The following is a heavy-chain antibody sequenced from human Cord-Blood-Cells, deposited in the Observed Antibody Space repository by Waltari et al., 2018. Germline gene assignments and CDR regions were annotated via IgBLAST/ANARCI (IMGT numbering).Heavy chain of an antibody. D-gene: IGHD1-1*01. CDR3: ARDRDWNDFDY. CDR1: GSTFTAYY. Sequence: QVQLVQSGAEVKKTGPSVTVSSQAPGSTFTAYYPHSGRQAPGQGLEWMGWINPNSGGTNYAQKFQGRVTMTRDTSISTAYMELSRLRSDDTAVYYCARDRDWNDFDYWGQGTLVTVSS. CDR2: INPNSGGT. J-gene: IGHJ4*02. V-gene: IGHV1-2*02.